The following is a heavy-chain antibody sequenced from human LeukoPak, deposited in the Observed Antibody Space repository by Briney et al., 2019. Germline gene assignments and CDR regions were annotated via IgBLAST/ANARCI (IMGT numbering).Heavy chain of an antibody. CDR1: GGSISSSSYY. Sequence: TSETLSLTCTVSGGSISSSSYYWGWIRQPPGKGLEWIGSIYYSGSTYYNPSLKSRVTISVDTSKNQFSLKLSSVTAADTAVYYCTGYSSSWYGAEPSFDYWGQGTLVTVSS. CDR3: TGYSSSWYGAEPSFDY. CDR2: IYYSGST. J-gene: IGHJ4*02. D-gene: IGHD6-13*01. V-gene: IGHV4-39*01.